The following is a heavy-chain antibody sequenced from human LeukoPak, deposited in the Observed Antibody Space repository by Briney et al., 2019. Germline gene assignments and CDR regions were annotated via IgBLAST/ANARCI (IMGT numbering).Heavy chain of an antibody. J-gene: IGHJ4*02. Sequence: PGGSLRLSCAASGFTFSSYAMHWVRQAPGKVLEWVAVISYDGSNKYYADSVKGRFTISRDNSKNTLYLQMNSLRAEDTAVYYCARERRGYDFDYWGQGTLVTVS. CDR2: ISYDGSNK. CDR1: GFTFSSYA. D-gene: IGHD5-18*01. CDR3: ARERRGYDFDY. V-gene: IGHV3-30*04.